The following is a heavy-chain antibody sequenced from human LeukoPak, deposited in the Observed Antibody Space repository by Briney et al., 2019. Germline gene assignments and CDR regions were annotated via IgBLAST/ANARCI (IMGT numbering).Heavy chain of an antibody. CDR3: ARHLRFGSSALPRDVFDI. CDR1: GVPISSRSYY. D-gene: IGHD1-26*01. Sequence: SETLSLTCSVSGVPISSRSYYWGWIRQPPGKGLEWIGSMYFSGTTYHNPSLKSRVTISVHTPENHLSLKLTSVTATDTAVYYCARHLRFGSSALPRDVFDIWGRGTVASVSS. V-gene: IGHV4-39*01. CDR2: MYFSGTT. J-gene: IGHJ2*01.